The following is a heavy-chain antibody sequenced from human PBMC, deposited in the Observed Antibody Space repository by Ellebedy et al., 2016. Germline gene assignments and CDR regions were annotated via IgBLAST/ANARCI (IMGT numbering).Heavy chain of an antibody. Sequence: GGSLRLTCAASGFTFSNAWMNWVRQAPGKGLEWVGRIKSKTDGGAADYAAPVKGRFTISRDDSKNTLYLQMNSLKTEDTAVYFCTTVHRYNYDSVWGQGTLVTVSS. CDR2: IKSKTDGGAA. D-gene: IGHD5-18*01. V-gene: IGHV3-15*01. CDR1: GFTFSNAW. J-gene: IGHJ4*02. CDR3: TTVHRYNYDSV.